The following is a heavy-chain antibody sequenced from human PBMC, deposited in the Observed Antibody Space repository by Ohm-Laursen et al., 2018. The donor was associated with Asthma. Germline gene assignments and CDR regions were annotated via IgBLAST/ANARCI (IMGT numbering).Heavy chain of an antibody. CDR2: ISSTSSFI. Sequence: GSLRLSCAASGFTFSIFSMFWVRQAPGKGLEWVSSISSTSSFIYYADSVKGRFTISRDNAKNSLYLQMNSLRAEDTAVYYCARGVDTAMAGYWGQGTLVTVSS. CDR3: ARGVDTAMAGY. V-gene: IGHV3-21*01. CDR1: GFTFSIFS. D-gene: IGHD5-18*01. J-gene: IGHJ4*02.